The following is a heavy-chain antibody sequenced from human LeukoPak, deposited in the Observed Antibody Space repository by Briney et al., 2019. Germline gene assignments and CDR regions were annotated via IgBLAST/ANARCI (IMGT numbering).Heavy chain of an antibody. J-gene: IGHJ4*02. CDR1: GFTVSSNY. CDR3: ARNSDSSDSSGNYYFDY. Sequence: GGSLRLSCAASGFTVSSNYMSWVRQAPGKGLEWVSVIYSGGSTYYADSVKGRFTISRDNSKNTLYLQMNSLRAEDTAVYYCARNSDSSDSSGNYYFDYWGQGTLVTVSS. CDR2: IYSGGST. D-gene: IGHD3-22*01. V-gene: IGHV3-53*01.